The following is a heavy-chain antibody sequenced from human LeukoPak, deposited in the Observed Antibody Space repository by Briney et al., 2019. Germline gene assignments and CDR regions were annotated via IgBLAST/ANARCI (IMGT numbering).Heavy chain of an antibody. D-gene: IGHD3-10*01. J-gene: IGHJ6*02. Sequence: PSETLSLTCTLSGGSLSSGDYYWSWIRQSPGEGLEWIGYIYHSGTTYYNPSLKSRLSMSVDTSKNQFSLNLTSVTPADTAVYYCARTGGYYYLYYYHGMDVWGQGTTVTVSS. CDR1: GGSLSSGDYY. CDR2: IYHSGTT. CDR3: ARTGGYYYLYYYHGMDV. V-gene: IGHV4-30-4*01.